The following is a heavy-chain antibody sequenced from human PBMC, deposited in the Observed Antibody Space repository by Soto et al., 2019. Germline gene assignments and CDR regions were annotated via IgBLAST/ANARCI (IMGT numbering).Heavy chain of an antibody. V-gene: IGHV3-23*01. D-gene: IGHD6-6*01. CDR3: AKDLVSYSSSSWVLDY. Sequence: GGSLRLSCAASGLTFSSYAMSWVRQAPGKGLEWVAATSDDGSSKYYADSVKGRFTISRDNSKNTLYLQMNSLRAEDTAVYYCAKDLVSYSSSSWVLDYWGQGTLVTVSS. CDR1: GLTFSSYA. CDR2: TSDDGSSK. J-gene: IGHJ4*02.